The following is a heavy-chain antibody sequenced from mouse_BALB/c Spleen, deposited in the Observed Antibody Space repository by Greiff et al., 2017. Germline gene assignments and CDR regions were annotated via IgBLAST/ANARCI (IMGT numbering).Heavy chain of an antibody. V-gene: IGHV7-3*02. D-gene: IGHD2-2*01. Sequence: EVQLVESGGGLVQPGGSLRLSCAPSGFTFTDYYMSWVRQPPGKALEWLGFIRNKANGYTAEYSASVKGRFTISRDNSQSILYLQMNTLRAEDSATYYCARDGLRYWGQGTTLTVSS. CDR1: GFTFTDYY. CDR2: IRNKANGYTA. J-gene: IGHJ2*01. CDR3: ARDGLRY.